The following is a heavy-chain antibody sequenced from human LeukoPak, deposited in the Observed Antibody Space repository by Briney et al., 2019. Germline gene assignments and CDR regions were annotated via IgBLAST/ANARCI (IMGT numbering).Heavy chain of an antibody. CDR1: GFTFSSYG. CDR2: ISYDGSNK. Sequence: PGRSLRLSCAASGFTFSSYGMHWVRQAPGKGLEWVAVISYDGSNKDHADSVKGRFTISRDNAENSLYLQMNSLRVEDTAVYYCARSDFWSGYHRGYFDYWGQGTLVTVSS. CDR3: ARSDFWSGYHRGYFDY. V-gene: IGHV3-30*03. D-gene: IGHD3-3*01. J-gene: IGHJ4*02.